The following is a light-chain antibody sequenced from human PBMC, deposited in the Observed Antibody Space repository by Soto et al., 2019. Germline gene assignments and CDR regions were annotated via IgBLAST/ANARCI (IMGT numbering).Light chain of an antibody. CDR1: QSVSSY. CDR2: DAS. Sequence: EIVLTQSPATLSLSPGERATLSCRASQSVSSYLAWYQQKPGQAPRLLIYDASNRATGIPARFSGSGSGTDFTLTISSLEPEDFAAYYCQQRSNSFLTFGPGTKVDIK. CDR3: QQRSNSFLT. V-gene: IGKV3-11*01. J-gene: IGKJ3*01.